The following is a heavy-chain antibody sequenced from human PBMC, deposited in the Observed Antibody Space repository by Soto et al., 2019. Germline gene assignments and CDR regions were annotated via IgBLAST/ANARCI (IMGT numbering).Heavy chain of an antibody. CDR1: GGSISSYY. Sequence: QVQLQESGPGLVKPSETLSLTCTVSGGSISSYYWSWIRQPPGKGLEWIGYIYYSGSTNYNPSLKSRVTISVDTSKNQFSLKLSSVTAADTALYYCARGYSTVGRGFDPWGQGTLVTVSS. D-gene: IGHD4-17*01. V-gene: IGHV4-59*01. CDR3: ARGYSTVGRGFDP. CDR2: IYYSGST. J-gene: IGHJ5*02.